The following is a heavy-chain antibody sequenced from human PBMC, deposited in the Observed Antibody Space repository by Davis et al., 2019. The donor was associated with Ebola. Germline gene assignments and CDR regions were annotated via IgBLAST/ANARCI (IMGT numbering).Heavy chain of an antibody. D-gene: IGHD6-6*01. Sequence: SETLSLTCNVSGASITSGYFSWSWVRQPAGQGLEWIGHISTSGSTKYNSSLESRVIISLDTSKNQFSLKLRSVSAADTAVYFCASLSGLFSSSSGALYFDLWGRGTLVSVSS. CDR1: GASITSGYFS. V-gene: IGHV4-61*09. J-gene: IGHJ2*01. CDR3: ASLSGLFSSSSGALYFDL. CDR2: ISTSGST.